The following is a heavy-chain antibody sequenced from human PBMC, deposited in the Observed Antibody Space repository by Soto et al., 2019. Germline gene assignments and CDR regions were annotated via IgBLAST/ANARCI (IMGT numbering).Heavy chain of an antibody. D-gene: IGHD3-3*01. CDR3: ARSTLYDFWSGYQIPIDY. CDR1: GGSISSGDYY. Sequence: PSETLSLTCTVSGGSISSGDYYWSWIRQPPGKGLEWIGYIYYSGSTYYNPSLKSRVTISVDTSKNQFSLKLSSVTAADTAVYYCARSTLYDFWSGYQIPIDYWGQGTLVTVSS. V-gene: IGHV4-30-4*01. J-gene: IGHJ4*02. CDR2: IYYSGST.